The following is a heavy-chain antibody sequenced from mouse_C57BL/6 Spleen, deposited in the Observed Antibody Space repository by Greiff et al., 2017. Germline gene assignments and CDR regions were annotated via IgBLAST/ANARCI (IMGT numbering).Heavy chain of an antibody. CDR3: ARDRDYDGGDY. Sequence: EVQLLESGDGLVKPGGSLKLSCAASGFTFTSYAMSWVRQTPAKRLEWVAYISSGGDYIYYTDTVKGRFTISRDNSRNTLYLQMSSLKSEDTAMYYCARDRDYDGGDYWGQGTSVTVSS. CDR1: GFTFTSYA. J-gene: IGHJ4*01. D-gene: IGHD2-4*01. CDR2: ISSGGDYI. V-gene: IGHV5S21*01.